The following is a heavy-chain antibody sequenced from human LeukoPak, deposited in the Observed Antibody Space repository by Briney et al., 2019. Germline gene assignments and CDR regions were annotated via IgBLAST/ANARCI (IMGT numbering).Heavy chain of an antibody. V-gene: IGHV4-59*01. Sequence: SETLSLTCTVSGGSTSSYYWSWIRQPPGKGLEWIGYVYYSGTTNYNPSLKSRVTISVDTSKNQFSLKLSSVTAADTAVYYCARVSGSDGGYGGNSKLYFDYWGQGTLVTVSS. CDR1: GGSTSSYY. J-gene: IGHJ4*02. CDR3: ARVSGSDGGYGGNSKLYFDY. CDR2: VYYSGTT. D-gene: IGHD4-23*01.